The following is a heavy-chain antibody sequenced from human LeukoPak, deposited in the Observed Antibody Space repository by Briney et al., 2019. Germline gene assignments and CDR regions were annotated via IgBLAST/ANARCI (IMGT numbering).Heavy chain of an antibody. CDR3: AITVTGGIDY. D-gene: IGHD4-17*01. V-gene: IGHV3-9*01. Sequence: PGGSLRLSCAASGFSFDDYAMHWVRQAPGKGLEWVSGISWNSGNIGYADSVKGRFTISRDNAKNSLNLQMNSLRAEDTAVYYCAITVTGGIDYWGQGTLVTVSS. CDR2: ISWNSGNI. CDR1: GFSFDDYA. J-gene: IGHJ4*02.